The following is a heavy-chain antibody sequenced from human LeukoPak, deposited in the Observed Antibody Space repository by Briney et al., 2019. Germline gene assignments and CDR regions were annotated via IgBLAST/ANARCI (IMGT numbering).Heavy chain of an antibody. Sequence: GGSLRLSCTASGFTFSSYSMNWVRQAPGKGLEWVSSISGSSSHIYYANSVKGRFTISRDNAKNSLYLQMNSLRAEDTPVYYCARESDSSSYWSLDYWGQGTLVTVSS. CDR2: ISGSSSHI. V-gene: IGHV3-21*01. J-gene: IGHJ4*02. CDR3: ARESDSSSYWSLDY. D-gene: IGHD3-22*01. CDR1: GFTFSSYS.